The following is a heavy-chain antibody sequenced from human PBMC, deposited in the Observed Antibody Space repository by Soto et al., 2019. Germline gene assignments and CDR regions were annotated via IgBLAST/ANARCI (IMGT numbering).Heavy chain of an antibody. Sequence: PGESLKISCKGSGYSFTSYWISWVRQMPGKGLEWMGRIDPSDSYTNYSPSFQGHVTISADKSISTAYLQWSSLKASDTAMYYCASSPRGYCSSTSCRELGNYYGMGVWGQGTTVTV. CDR3: ASSPRGYCSSTSCRELGNYYGMGV. V-gene: IGHV5-10-1*01. D-gene: IGHD2-2*01. J-gene: IGHJ6*02. CDR2: IDPSDSYT. CDR1: GYSFTSYW.